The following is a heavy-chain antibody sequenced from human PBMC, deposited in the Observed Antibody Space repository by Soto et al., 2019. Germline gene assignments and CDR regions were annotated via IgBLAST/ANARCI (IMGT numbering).Heavy chain of an antibody. D-gene: IGHD1-20*01. Sequence: EVQLLECGGGLVQPGGSLRLSCAASGFTFSSYAMSWVRQAPGKGLEWVSAISGSGGSTYYADSVKGRFTISRDNSKNTLYLQMNSLRAEDTAVYYCAKDVSVVQYNPRFDYWGQGTLVTVSS. CDR1: GFTFSSYA. V-gene: IGHV3-23*01. CDR2: ISGSGGST. J-gene: IGHJ4*02. CDR3: AKDVSVVQYNPRFDY.